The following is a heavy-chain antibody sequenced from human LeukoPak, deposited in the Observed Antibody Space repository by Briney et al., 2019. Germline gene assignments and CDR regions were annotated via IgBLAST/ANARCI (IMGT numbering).Heavy chain of an antibody. V-gene: IGHV4-59*01. CDR2: LYYSGST. J-gene: IGHJ5*02. CDR3: ARGSYGSGSYLGLNWFDP. CDR1: GVSISSYY. D-gene: IGHD3-10*01. Sequence: SETLSLTCTASGVSISSYYWSWIRQPPGKGLEWIGNLYYSGSTNYNPSLKSRVTISVDTSKNQFSLKLSSVTAADTAVYYCARGSYGSGSYLGLNWFDPWGQGTLVTVSS.